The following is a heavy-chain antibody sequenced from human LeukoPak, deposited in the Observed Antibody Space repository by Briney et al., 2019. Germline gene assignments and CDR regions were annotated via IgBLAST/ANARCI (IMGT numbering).Heavy chain of an antibody. CDR2: ISGSGGST. V-gene: IGHV3-23*01. CDR1: GFTFSSYA. Sequence: GGSLRLSCAASGFTFSSYAMSWVRQAPGKGLEWVSAISGSGGSTYYADSVKGRFTISRDNSKNTLYLQMNSLRAEDTAVYYCVKDSNYYDSSGYYYKRLHDAFDIWGQGTMVTVSS. CDR3: VKDSNYYDSSGYYYKRLHDAFDI. D-gene: IGHD3-22*01. J-gene: IGHJ3*02.